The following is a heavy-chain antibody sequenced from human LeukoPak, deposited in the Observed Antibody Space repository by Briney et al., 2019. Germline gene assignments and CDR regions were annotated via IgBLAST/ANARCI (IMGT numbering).Heavy chain of an antibody. V-gene: IGHV1-2*02. Sequence: ASVTVSCTASGYTFTDYYMHWVRQAPGQGLAWMGWIHPNSGGTKYAENCQGRVTMTRDTSISTAYMELSRLRSDDTAVYYCAGWPGGFDPWGQGTLVTVSS. CDR3: AGWPGGFDP. J-gene: IGHJ5*02. D-gene: IGHD3-10*01. CDR1: GYTFTDYY. CDR2: IHPNSGGT.